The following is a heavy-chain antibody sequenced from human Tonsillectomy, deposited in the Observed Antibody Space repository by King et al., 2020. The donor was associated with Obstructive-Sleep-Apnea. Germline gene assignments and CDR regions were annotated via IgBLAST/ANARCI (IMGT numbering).Heavy chain of an antibody. Sequence: VQLVESGGGLVQPGGSLRLSCAASGFTFSSYWMSWVRQAPGKGLEWVANIKQDGSEKYYVDSVKGRFTISRANAKNSLYLQMNSLRAEDTAVYYCARWGSGSYYNSGWFDPWGQGTLVTVSS. V-gene: IGHV3-7*03. CDR1: GFTFSSYW. CDR2: IKQDGSEK. J-gene: IGHJ5*02. CDR3: ARWGSGSYYNSGWFDP. D-gene: IGHD3-10*01.